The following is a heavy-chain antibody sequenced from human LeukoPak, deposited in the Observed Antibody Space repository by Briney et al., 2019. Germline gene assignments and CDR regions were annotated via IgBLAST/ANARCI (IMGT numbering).Heavy chain of an antibody. CDR1: GFTFSSYW. Sequence: PGGSLRLSCAASGFTFSSYWMNWARQAPGKGLEWVSVIYSGGSTYYADSVEGRFTISRDNSKNTLYLQMNSLRAEDTAVYYCARVVSGWFDPWGQGTLVTVSS. CDR2: IYSGGST. D-gene: IGHD2-2*01. V-gene: IGHV3-53*01. J-gene: IGHJ5*02. CDR3: ARVVSGWFDP.